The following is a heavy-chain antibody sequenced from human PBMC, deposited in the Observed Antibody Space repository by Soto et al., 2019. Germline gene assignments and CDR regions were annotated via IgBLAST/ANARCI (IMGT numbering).Heavy chain of an antibody. CDR1: GYTFTSYG. Sequence: VKVSCKASGYTFTSYGISWVRQAPGQGLEWMGWISAYNGNTNYAQKLQGRVTMTTDTSTSTAYMELRSLRSDDTAVYYCARLADSSGYNWFDPWGQGTLVTVSS. D-gene: IGHD3-22*01. J-gene: IGHJ5*02. CDR2: ISAYNGNT. V-gene: IGHV1-18*01. CDR3: ARLADSSGYNWFDP.